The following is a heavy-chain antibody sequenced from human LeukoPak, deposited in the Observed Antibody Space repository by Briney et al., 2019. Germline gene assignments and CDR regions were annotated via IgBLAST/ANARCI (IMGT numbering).Heavy chain of an antibody. CDR1: GGTFSSYA. D-gene: IGHD2-15*01. Sequence: ASVKVSCKASGGTFSSYAISWVRQAPGQGLEWMGGIIPIFGTANYAQKFQGRVTITADESTSTAYMELSSLRSEDTAVYYCARAAHRGGKRGVVVAEKEFDYWGQGTLVTVSS. CDR2: IIPIFGTA. J-gene: IGHJ4*02. CDR3: ARAAHRGGKRGVVVAEKEFDY. V-gene: IGHV1-69*13.